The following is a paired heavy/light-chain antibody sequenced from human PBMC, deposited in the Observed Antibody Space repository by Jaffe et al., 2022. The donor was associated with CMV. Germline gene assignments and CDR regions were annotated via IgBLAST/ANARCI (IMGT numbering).Light chain of an antibody. CDR2: VAS. V-gene: IGKV1-39*01. J-gene: IGKJ4*01. Sequence: DIQMTQSPSSLSASVGDRVTITCRASQTIGTYVNWYQQKPGGTPQLLIYVASSLQSGVPSRFSGSGSGTDFTLTITSLQPEDFATYFCQQSYDTPLSFGGGTTVEIK. CDR1: QTIGTY. CDR3: QQSYDTPLS.
Heavy chain of an antibody. J-gene: IGHJ4*02. V-gene: IGHV4-59*01. CDR3: ASLYYFDFSGFFDH. Sequence: QVQLQESGPGLVKPSETLSLTCTVSGGSLTSYYWSWIRQPPGKGLEWIGYIYYGGNSRYNPSLKTDYNPSLKSRVSMSVDTSKNQFSLKLTSVSPADTALYYCASLYYFDFSGFFDHWGQGIPVTVSS. CDR2: IYYGGNSRYNPSLKT. D-gene: IGHD3-22*01. CDR1: GGSLTSYY.